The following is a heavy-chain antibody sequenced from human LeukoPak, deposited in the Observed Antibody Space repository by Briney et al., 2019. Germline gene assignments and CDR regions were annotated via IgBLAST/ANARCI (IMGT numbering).Heavy chain of an antibody. CDR1: GGSISSYY. CDR2: IYYSGST. V-gene: IGHV4-59*01. J-gene: IGHJ4*02. CDR3: ARASRSGWVIDY. Sequence: SETLSLTCTVSGGSISSYYWSWIRQPPGKGLEWIGYIYYSGSTNYNPSLKSRVTISVDTSKNQFSLKLSSVTAADTAVYYCARASRSGWVIDYWGQGTLVTVSS. D-gene: IGHD6-19*01.